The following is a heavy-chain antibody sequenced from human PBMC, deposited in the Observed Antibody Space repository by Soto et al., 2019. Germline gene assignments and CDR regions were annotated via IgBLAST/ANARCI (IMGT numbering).Heavy chain of an antibody. CDR2: IYYSGST. CDR3: ARQFTHSTSEFDY. J-gene: IGHJ4*02. CDR1: GGSISSSSYY. V-gene: IGHV4-39*01. D-gene: IGHD3-16*01. Sequence: PSETLSLTCTVSGGSISSSSYYWGWIRQPPGKGLEWIGSIYYSGSTYYNPSLKSRVTISVDTSKNQFSLKLSSVTAADTAVYYCARQFTHSTSEFDYWGQGTLVTVSS.